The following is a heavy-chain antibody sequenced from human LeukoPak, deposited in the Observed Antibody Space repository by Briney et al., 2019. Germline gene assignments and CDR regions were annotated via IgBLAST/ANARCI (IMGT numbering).Heavy chain of an antibody. Sequence: PSETLSLTCTVSGGSISSGGYYWSWIRQHPGKGLEWIGYIYYSGSTYYNPSLKSRVTISVDTSKNQFSLKLSSVTAADTAVYYCARDKTGATSGFDPWGQGTLVTVSS. D-gene: IGHD6-25*01. CDR3: ARDKTGATSGFDP. CDR1: GGSISSGGYY. V-gene: IGHV4-31*03. CDR2: IYYSGST. J-gene: IGHJ5*02.